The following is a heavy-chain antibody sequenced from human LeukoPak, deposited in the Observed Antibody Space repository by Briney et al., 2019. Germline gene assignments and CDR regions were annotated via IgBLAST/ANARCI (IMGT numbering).Heavy chain of an antibody. D-gene: IGHD5-24*01. Sequence: ASVKVSCKASGGTFSSYAISWVRLAPGQGLEWMGRIIPILGIANYAQKFQGRVTITTDKSTSTAYMELSSLRSEDTAVYYCARGWLQLGYFDYWGQGTLVTVSS. CDR3: ARGWLQLGYFDY. V-gene: IGHV1-69*04. CDR2: IIPILGIA. J-gene: IGHJ4*02. CDR1: GGTFSSYA.